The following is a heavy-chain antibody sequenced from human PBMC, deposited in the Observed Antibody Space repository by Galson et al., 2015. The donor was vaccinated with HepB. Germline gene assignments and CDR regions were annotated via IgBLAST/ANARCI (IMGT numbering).Heavy chain of an antibody. CDR1: GFTFDDYA. V-gene: IGHV3-9*01. CDR3: AKGRFYVPGVTWFDP. D-gene: IGHD3-10*02. J-gene: IGHJ5*02. Sequence: SLRLSCAASGFTFDDYAMHWVRQAPGKGLEWVSGISWNSGSIGYADSVKGRFTISRDNAKNSLYLQMNSLRAEDTALYYCAKGRFYVPGVTWFDPRGQGTLVTVSS. CDR2: ISWNSGSI.